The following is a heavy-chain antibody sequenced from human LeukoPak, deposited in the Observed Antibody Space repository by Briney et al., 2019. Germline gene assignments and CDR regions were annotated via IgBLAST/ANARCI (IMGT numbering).Heavy chain of an antibody. D-gene: IGHD3-10*01. CDR3: AKWLGGWFLSSMYYFDY. V-gene: IGHV3-23*01. J-gene: IGHJ4*02. Sequence: GGSLGLSCAASGFTFSSYAMSWVRQAPGKGLEWVSAISGSGGSTYYADSVKGRFTISRDNSKNTLYLQMNSLRAEDTAVYYCAKWLGGWFLSSMYYFDYWGQGTLVTVSS. CDR1: GFTFSSYA. CDR2: ISGSGGST.